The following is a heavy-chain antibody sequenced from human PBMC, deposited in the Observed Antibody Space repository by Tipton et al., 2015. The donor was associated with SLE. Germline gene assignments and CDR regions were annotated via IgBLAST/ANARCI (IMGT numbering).Heavy chain of an antibody. CDR2: ISYVGENT. CDR3: ARQGSDSLYSLDY. D-gene: IGHD2-15*01. V-gene: IGHV3-30*04. CDR1: GFRFSTYS. J-gene: IGHJ4*02. Sequence: SLRLSCAASGFRFSTYSMHWVRQAPGKGLEWVAVISYVGENTNYADSVKGRFIISRDNSRNTLYLQINSLRGDDTGVYYCARQGSDSLYSLDYWARGTLVSVSS.